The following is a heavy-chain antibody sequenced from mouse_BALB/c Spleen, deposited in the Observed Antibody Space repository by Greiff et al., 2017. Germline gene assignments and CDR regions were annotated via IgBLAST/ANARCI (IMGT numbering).Heavy chain of an antibody. CDR2: IYPGDGDT. Sequence: QVQLKESGPELVKPGASVKISCKASGYAFSSSWMNWVKQRPGQGLEWIGRIYPGDGDTNYNGKFKGKATLTADKSSSTAYMQLSSLTSVDSAVYFCARWGDYWGQGTSVTVSS. CDR1: GYAFSSSW. V-gene: IGHV1-82*01. CDR3: ARWGDY. J-gene: IGHJ4*01.